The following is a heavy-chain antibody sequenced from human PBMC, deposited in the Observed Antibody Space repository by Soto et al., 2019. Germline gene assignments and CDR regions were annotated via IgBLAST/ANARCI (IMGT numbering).Heavy chain of an antibody. D-gene: IGHD3-16*01. CDR3: AMVDVYVTPSPQDV. V-gene: IGHV1-18*01. CDR1: GYTFTRYG. J-gene: IGHJ6*02. Sequence: QVQLVQSGAEVKNPGASVKVSCKASGYTFTRYGIGWARQAPGQGLEWMGWINTYNGNTNYAQNVQGRVTPTTDTSTSTDYMELRSLRSNDTAIYYCAMVDVYVTPSPQDVWGQGTTVIVSS. CDR2: INTYNGNT.